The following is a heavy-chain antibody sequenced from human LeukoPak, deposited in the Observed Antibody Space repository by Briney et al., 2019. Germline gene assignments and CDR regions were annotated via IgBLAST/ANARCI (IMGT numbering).Heavy chain of an antibody. CDR1: GFTFSSYA. CDR3: AEDHRYYDSSGYYGLDY. D-gene: IGHD3-22*01. J-gene: IGHJ4*02. CDR2: ISGSGGST. Sequence: GGSLRLSCAASGFTFSSYAMTWVRQAPGKGVEWVSAISGSGGSTYYADSVRGRFTISRDNSKNTLYLQMNSLRAEDTAIYYCAEDHRYYDSSGYYGLDYWGQGTLVTVSS. V-gene: IGHV3-23*01.